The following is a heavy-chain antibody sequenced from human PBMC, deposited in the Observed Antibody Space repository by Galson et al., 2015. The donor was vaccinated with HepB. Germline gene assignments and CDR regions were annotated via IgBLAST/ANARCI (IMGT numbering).Heavy chain of an antibody. CDR2: ISYDGSNK. CDR3: ARWFITGTHYYYGMDV. Sequence: SLRLSCAASGFTFSSYAMHWVRQAPGKGLEWVAVISYDGSNKYYADSVKGRFTISRDNSKNTLYLQMNSLRAEDTAVYYCARWFITGTHYYYGMDVWGQGTTVTVSS. D-gene: IGHD1-7*01. CDR1: GFTFSSYA. J-gene: IGHJ6*02. V-gene: IGHV3-30*04.